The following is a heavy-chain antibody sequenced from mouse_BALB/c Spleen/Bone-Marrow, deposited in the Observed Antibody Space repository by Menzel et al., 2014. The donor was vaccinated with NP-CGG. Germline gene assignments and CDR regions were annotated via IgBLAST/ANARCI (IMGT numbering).Heavy chain of an antibody. J-gene: IGHJ4*01. CDR2: ITSGGSYT. CDR1: GFTFSSYT. Sequence: EVQGVESGGGLVKPGGSLKLSCAASGFTFSSYTMSWVRQTPEKRLEWVATITSGGSYTYYPDSVKGRFTISRDIAKNTLYLQMSSLRSEDTAMYYCTRDLYDGYSYYAMDYWGQGTPVTVSS. V-gene: IGHV5-6-4*01. D-gene: IGHD2-3*01. CDR3: TRDLYDGYSYYAMDY.